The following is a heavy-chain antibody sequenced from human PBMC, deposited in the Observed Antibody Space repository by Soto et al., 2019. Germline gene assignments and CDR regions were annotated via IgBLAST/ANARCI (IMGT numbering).Heavy chain of an antibody. CDR3: AKDELGSSSWYAFDI. CDR2: ISWNSGSI. Sequence: EVQLVESGGGLVQPGRSLRLSCAASGFTFDDYAMHWVRQAPGKGLEWVSGISWNSGSIGYAESVKGRFTISRDNAKNSLYLQMNSLRAEDTALYYCAKDELGSSSWYAFDIWGQGTMVTVSS. D-gene: IGHD6-13*01. V-gene: IGHV3-9*01. J-gene: IGHJ3*02. CDR1: GFTFDDYA.